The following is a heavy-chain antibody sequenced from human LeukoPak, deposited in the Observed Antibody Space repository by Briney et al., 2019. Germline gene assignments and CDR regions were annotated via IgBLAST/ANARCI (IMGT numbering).Heavy chain of an antibody. D-gene: IGHD4-17*01. J-gene: IGHJ4*02. CDR3: ARATSYGDYEDY. Sequence: PSQTLSLTCTVSGGSISSGGYYWSWIRQHPGKGPEWIGYIYYSGSTYYNPSLKSRVTISVDTSKNQFSLKLSSVTAADTAVYYCARATSYGDYEDYWGQGTLVTVSS. CDR1: GGSISSGGYY. CDR2: IYYSGST. V-gene: IGHV4-31*03.